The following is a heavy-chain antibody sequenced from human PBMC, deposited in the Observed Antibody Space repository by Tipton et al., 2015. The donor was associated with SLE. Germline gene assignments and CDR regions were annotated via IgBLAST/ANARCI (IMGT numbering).Heavy chain of an antibody. V-gene: IGHV4-61*09. Sequence: TLSLTCTVSGGSISSGSYYWSWIRQPAGKGLEWIGHIYTSGNTNYNPSLKSRVTISVDTSKNQFSLKLTSVTATDTAVYYCARPLAFENSNLGAFDIWGQGTMVIVSS. CDR2: IYTSGNT. CDR1: GGSISSGSYY. CDR3: ARPLAFENSNLGAFDI. D-gene: IGHD3-16*01. J-gene: IGHJ3*02.